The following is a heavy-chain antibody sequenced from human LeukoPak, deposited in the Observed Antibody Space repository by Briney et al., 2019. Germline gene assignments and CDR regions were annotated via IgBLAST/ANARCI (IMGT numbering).Heavy chain of an antibody. J-gene: IGHJ1*01. D-gene: IGHD6-19*01. Sequence: GGSLRLSCAASGFTFSSYGMHWVRQAPGKGLEWVSAISGSGGSTYYADSVKGRFTISRDNSKNTLYLQMNSLRAEDTAVYYCAKGSKDSGWFAEYFQHWGQGTLVTVSS. V-gene: IGHV3-23*01. CDR2: ISGSGGST. CDR3: AKGSKDSGWFAEYFQH. CDR1: GFTFSSYG.